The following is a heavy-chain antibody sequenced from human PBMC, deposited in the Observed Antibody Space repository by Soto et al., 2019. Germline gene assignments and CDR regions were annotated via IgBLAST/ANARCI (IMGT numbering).Heavy chain of an antibody. J-gene: IGHJ4*02. D-gene: IGHD6-19*01. CDR3: ARDKLRYSSGWYGQDY. Sequence: QVQLVESGGGVVQPGRSLRLSCAASGFTFSSYAMHWVRQAPGKGLEWVAVILYDGSNKYYADSVKGRFTISRDNSKNTLYLQMNSLRAEDTAVYYCARDKLRYSSGWYGQDYWGQGTLVTVSS. CDR1: GFTFSSYA. CDR2: ILYDGSNK. V-gene: IGHV3-30-3*01.